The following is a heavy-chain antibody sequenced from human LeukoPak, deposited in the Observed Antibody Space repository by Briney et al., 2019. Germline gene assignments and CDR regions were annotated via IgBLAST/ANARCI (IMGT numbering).Heavy chain of an antibody. V-gene: IGHV3-9*01. J-gene: IGHJ6*02. CDR1: GFTFYDYA. CDR3: AKGAISTGTLYYAMDV. CDR2: ISWHSKTI. Sequence: GGSLRLSCAASGFTFYDYAMHWVRQVPGKGLEWVSGISWHSKTIGYADSVKGRFTISRDNAKNSLYLQMNSLRSDDTALYFCAKGAISTGTLYYAMDVWGQGTMVSVSS. D-gene: IGHD1-1*01.